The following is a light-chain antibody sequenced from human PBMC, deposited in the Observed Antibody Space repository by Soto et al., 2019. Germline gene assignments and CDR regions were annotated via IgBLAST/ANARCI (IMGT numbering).Light chain of an antibody. CDR1: QSGSYY. J-gene: IGKJ4*01. CDR3: QQRTNWPPALT. V-gene: IGKV3-11*01. Sequence: EIVLTQSPATLSLSPGERATLSCRASQSGSYYLAWYQQKPGQAPRLLIYDASNRAAGIPARFSGSESGTYFTLTISSLEPEDFAVYYCQQRTNWPPALTFGGGTKVEIK. CDR2: DAS.